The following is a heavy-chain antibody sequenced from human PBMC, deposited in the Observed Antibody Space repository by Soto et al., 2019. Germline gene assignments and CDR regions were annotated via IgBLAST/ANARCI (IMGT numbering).Heavy chain of an antibody. CDR2: ISSNGGST. J-gene: IGHJ3*02. V-gene: IGHV3-64*01. CDR3: ARDMGIRPGADAFDI. CDR1: GFTFSSYA. Sequence: GGSLRLSCAASGFTFSSYAMHWVRQAPGKGLEYVSAISSNGGSTYYANSVKGRFTISRDNSKNTLYLQMGSLRAEDMAVYYCARDMGIRPGADAFDIWGQGTMVTVSS. D-gene: IGHD6-13*01.